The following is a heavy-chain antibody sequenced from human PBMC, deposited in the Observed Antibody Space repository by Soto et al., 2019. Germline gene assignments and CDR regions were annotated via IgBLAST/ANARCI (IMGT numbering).Heavy chain of an antibody. D-gene: IGHD3-9*01. CDR2: ISGYNGNT. CDR3: YFWLAGRMDV. CDR1: GYTFTSYA. V-gene: IGHV1-18*04. J-gene: IGHJ6*02. Sequence: ASVKVSCKASGYTFTSYAITWVRQAPGQGLEWMGWISGYNGNTKYAQKFQGRVTMTRDTSISTAYMELSRLRSDDTAVYYCYFWLAGRMDVWGQGTTVTVSS.